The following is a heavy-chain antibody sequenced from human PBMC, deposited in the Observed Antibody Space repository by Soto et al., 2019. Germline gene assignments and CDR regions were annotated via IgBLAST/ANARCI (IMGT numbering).Heavy chain of an antibody. D-gene: IGHD3-3*01. V-gene: IGHV4-4*02. CDR2: VYHSGST. J-gene: IGHJ4*02. CDR3: ASLAWRNDFWSGPFDY. Sequence: QVQLQESGPGLVKPSGTLSLTCAVSGGSISSSNWWSWVRQPPGKWLEWIGDVYHSGSTNYNPSLKSRVTKSVDNPKNQFSLKLSSVTAADTGVYYCASLAWRNDFWSGPFDYWGQGTLVTVSS. CDR1: GGSISSSNW.